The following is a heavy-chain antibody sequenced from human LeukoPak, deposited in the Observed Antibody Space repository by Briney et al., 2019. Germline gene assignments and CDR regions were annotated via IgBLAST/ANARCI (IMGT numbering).Heavy chain of an antibody. CDR3: AQGRLGYSYGAFDH. D-gene: IGHD5-18*01. Sequence: PGGSLRLSCAVSGLTVSSSFMSWVRQAPGKGLERVSDIYSDALGGITNYADSVKGRFTSSRDNSKNTLYLQMHSLRVEDTAVYYCAQGRLGYSYGAFDHWGQGTLVTVSS. CDR2: IYSDALGGIT. CDR1: GLTVSSSF. V-gene: IGHV3-53*01. J-gene: IGHJ4*02.